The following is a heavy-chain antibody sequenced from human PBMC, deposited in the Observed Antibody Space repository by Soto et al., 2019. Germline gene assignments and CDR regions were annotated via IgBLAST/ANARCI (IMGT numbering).Heavy chain of an antibody. Sequence: ASVKVSCKASGYTFTSYAMHWVRQAPGQRLEWMGWINAGNGNTKYSQKFQGRVTITRDTSASTAYMELSSLRSEDTAVYYCARAGRVWLTGDSYWYLDLWGPGTLVTVYS. CDR1: GYTFTSYA. CDR2: INAGNGNT. V-gene: IGHV1-3*01. D-gene: IGHD7-27*01. CDR3: ARAGRVWLTGDSYWYLDL. J-gene: IGHJ2*01.